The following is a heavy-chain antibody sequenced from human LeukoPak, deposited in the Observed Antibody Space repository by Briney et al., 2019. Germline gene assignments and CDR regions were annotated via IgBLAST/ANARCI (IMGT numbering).Heavy chain of an antibody. D-gene: IGHD6-13*01. CDR3: ARDDRLAAGGILFADY. CDR1: GFSFNTYS. J-gene: IGHJ4*02. V-gene: IGHV3-48*04. CDR2: INAVGRTI. Sequence: GGSLRLSCAASGFSFNTYSMNWVRQAPGKGLEWVAYINAVGRTIFYADSVKGRFTMSRDNANNLVFLQMNNLRVEDTAVYYCARDDRLAAGGILFADYWGQGTLVTVSP.